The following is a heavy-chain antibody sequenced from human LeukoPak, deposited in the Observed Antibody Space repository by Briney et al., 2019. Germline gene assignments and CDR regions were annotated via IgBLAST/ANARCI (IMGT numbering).Heavy chain of an antibody. Sequence: ASARVSCKPSVYTFTSYDINWVRQATGPGVEWMGWMNPNSGNTVYAQKFQGRVTTTRSTSITTAYMELSSLRSEDTAVYYCARSGLRHDLGVDYYYYYMDVWGKGTTVTVSS. J-gene: IGHJ6*03. V-gene: IGHV1-8*03. D-gene: IGHD3-3*01. CDR2: MNPNSGNT. CDR1: VYTFTSYD. CDR3: ARSGLRHDLGVDYYYYYMDV.